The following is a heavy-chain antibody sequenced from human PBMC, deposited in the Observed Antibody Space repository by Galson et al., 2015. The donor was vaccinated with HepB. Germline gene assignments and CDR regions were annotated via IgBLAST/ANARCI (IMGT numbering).Heavy chain of an antibody. CDR3: ARVSKGFGYCTTTTCNALNS. J-gene: IGHJ4*02. V-gene: IGHV6-1*01. CDR2: TFYRSKWYN. D-gene: IGHD2-8*01. CDR1: GDSVSSDTAA. Sequence: CAISGDSVSSDTAAWNWIRQSPSRGLEWLGRTFYRSKWYNEYAVSVKSRITISPDTPKNQLSLQLNSVTPEDTAVYYCARVSKGFGYCTTTTCNALNSWGQGTLVTVSS.